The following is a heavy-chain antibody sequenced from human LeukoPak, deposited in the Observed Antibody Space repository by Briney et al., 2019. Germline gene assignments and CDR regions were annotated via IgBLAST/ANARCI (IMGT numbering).Heavy chain of an antibody. Sequence: PGGSLRLSCAASGLTFSDYDMTWIRQAPGEGLEWVSYFSSSSSSTNYPASVKGRFTISRDNAKYSLYLQMNSLRARDTVVYYCARVGGTVSDAFDLWGQGTMVTVSS. CDR3: ARVGGTVSDAFDL. V-gene: IGHV3-11*05. J-gene: IGHJ3*01. CDR2: FSSSSSST. CDR1: GLTFSDYD. D-gene: IGHD4-17*01.